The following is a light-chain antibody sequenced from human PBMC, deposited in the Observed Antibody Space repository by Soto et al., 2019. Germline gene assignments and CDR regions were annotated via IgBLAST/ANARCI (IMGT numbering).Light chain of an antibody. CDR1: QSVSSSY. J-gene: IGKJ1*01. CDR2: GAS. Sequence: EIVFTQSPCTLSLSQGERATLSCRASQSVSSSYLAWYQQKPGQAPRLLIYGASSRATGIPARFSGSGSGTEFTLTISSLQPDDFATYYCQHYNSYSEAFGQGTKVDIK. V-gene: IGKV3-20*01. CDR3: QHYNSYSEA.